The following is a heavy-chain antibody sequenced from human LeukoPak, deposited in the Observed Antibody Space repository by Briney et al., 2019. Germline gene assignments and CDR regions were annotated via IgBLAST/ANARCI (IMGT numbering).Heavy chain of an antibody. CDR2: IYQSGRT. J-gene: IGHJ3*01. Sequence: PSETLSLTCAVYGGSFSGYYWSWIRQAPGKGLEWLGEIYQSGRTNYNPSLKSRVTISVDPSKNHISLNLSFVTATDTAVYYCARGWFGFWHNSYLDENAFDVWGPGTMVTVSS. CDR1: GGSFSGYY. D-gene: IGHD3-10*01. V-gene: IGHV4-34*01. CDR3: ARGWFGFWHNSYLDENAFDV.